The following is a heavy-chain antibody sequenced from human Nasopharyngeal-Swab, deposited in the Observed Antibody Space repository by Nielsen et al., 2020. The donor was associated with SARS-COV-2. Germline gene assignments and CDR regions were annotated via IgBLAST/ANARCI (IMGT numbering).Heavy chain of an antibody. CDR3: ARDRFSSGKDP. CDR2: INHSGST. D-gene: IGHD3-22*01. V-gene: IGHV4-34*01. J-gene: IGHJ5*02. Sequence: PPGKGLEWIGEINHSGSTNYNPSLKSRVTISVDTSKNQFSLKLSSVTAADTAVYYCARDRFSSGKDPWGQGTLVTVSS.